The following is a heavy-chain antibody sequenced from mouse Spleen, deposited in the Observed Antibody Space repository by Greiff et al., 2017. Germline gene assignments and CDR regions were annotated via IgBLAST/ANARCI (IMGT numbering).Heavy chain of an antibody. CDR1: GFSLTSYG. CDR3: AREITPWYFDV. V-gene: IGHV2-9*02. Sequence: QVQLQQSGPGLVQPSQSLSITCTVSGFSLTSYGVHWVRQPPGKGLEWLGVIWAGGSTNYNSALMSRLSISTDNSKSQVFLKMNSLQTDDTAMYYCAREITPWYFDVWGAGTTVTVSS. J-gene: IGHJ1*01. D-gene: IGHD2-4*01. CDR2: IWAGGST.